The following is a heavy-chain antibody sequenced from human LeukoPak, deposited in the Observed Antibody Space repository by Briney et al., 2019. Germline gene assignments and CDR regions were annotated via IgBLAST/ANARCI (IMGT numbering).Heavy chain of an antibody. J-gene: IGHJ5*02. CDR1: GIAFSSYS. D-gene: IGHD6-19*01. V-gene: IGHV3-48*04. CDR3: ASGKAVAWYNWFDP. Sequence: GGSLRLSCAASGIAFSSYSINWVRQAPGKGLEWVSYISSSSRTIYYADSVKGRFTISRDDAKSSLYLQMNSLRAEDTAVYYCASGKAVAWYNWFDPWGQGTLVTVSS. CDR2: ISSSSRTI.